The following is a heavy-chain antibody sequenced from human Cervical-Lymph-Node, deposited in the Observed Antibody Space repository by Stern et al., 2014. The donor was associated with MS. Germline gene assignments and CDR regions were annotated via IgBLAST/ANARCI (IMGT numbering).Heavy chain of an antibody. J-gene: IGHJ4*02. CDR3: ARDGFSGYYYHS. CDR1: GGSLNSYT. Sequence: QMQLVQSGAEVKKPGSSVKVSCKASGGSLNSYTISWLRQAPGQGLEWMGGVIPLSGTANSAPNFQGRVTMSADASTNTAFMELSGLRSEDTAVYYCARDGFSGYYYHSWGQGTLVTVSS. V-gene: IGHV1-69*01. CDR2: VIPLSGTA. D-gene: IGHD3-22*01.